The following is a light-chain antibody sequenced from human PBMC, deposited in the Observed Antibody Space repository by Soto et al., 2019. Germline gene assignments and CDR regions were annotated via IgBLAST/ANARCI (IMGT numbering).Light chain of an antibody. V-gene: IGLV2-11*01. J-gene: IGLJ2*01. CDR3: CSYAGGYTLV. Sequence: QSALTQPRSVSGSPGQSVTISCTGTSRDVGGYKYVSWYQNHPGKAPKLMIYDVNKRPSGVPDRFSGSKSGNTASLTISGLQAEDEADYYCCSYAGGYTLVFGGGTKVTVL. CDR2: DVN. CDR1: SRDVGGYKY.